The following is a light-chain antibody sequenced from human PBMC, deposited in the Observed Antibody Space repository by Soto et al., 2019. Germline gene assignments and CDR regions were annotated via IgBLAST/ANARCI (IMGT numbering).Light chain of an antibody. V-gene: IGKV1-39*01. CDR2: AAS. CDR3: QQSYTTPRT. J-gene: IGKJ1*01. CDR1: QSISTF. Sequence: DIPMTQSPSSLSASVGDRVSVTCRASQSISTFLNWYQQRPGEAPHLLIYAASSMQSGVPSRFSGSGSGADFTLTIGSLQPEDFATYYCQQSYTTPRTFGQGTKV.